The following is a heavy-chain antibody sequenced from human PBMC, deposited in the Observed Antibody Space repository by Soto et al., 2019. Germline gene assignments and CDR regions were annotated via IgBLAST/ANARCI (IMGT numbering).Heavy chain of an antibody. CDR1: GFTFSSYG. CDR3: AKDAGFVPDVDYFDY. CDR2: ISYDGSNK. Sequence: VGSLRLSCAASGFTFSSYGMHWVRQAPGKGLEWVAVISYDGSNKYYADSVKGRFTISRDNSKNTLYLQMNSLRAEDTAVYYCAKDAGFVPDVDYFDYWGQGTLVTVSS. V-gene: IGHV3-30*18. D-gene: IGHD6-6*01. J-gene: IGHJ4*02.